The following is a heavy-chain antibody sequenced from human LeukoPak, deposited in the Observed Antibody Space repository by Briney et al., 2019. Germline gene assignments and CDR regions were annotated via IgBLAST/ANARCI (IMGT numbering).Heavy chain of an antibody. V-gene: IGHV4-4*09. Sequence: SETLSLTCTVSGGSISSYYWSWIRQPPGTGLEWIGYIYTSGSTNYNPSLKSRVTISVDTSKNQFSLKLSSVTAADTAVYYCARLDIVVVPAAIRDGWFDPWGQGTLVTVSS. CDR2: IYTSGST. CDR3: ARLDIVVVPAAIRDGWFDP. CDR1: GGSISSYY. D-gene: IGHD2-2*02. J-gene: IGHJ5*02.